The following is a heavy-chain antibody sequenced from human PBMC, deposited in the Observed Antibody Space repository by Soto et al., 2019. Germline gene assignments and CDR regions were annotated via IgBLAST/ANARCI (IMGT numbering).Heavy chain of an antibody. CDR3: AREPAYYSYSSGYSVPFGY. D-gene: IGHD3-22*01. CDR2: ISYDGSNK. J-gene: IGHJ4*02. Sequence: QVQLVESGGGVVQPGRSLRLSCAASGFTFSNYAMHWVRQAPGKGLEWVAVISYDGSNKYYADSVKGRFTISRDNSKNTLFLQMNSLRAEDTAVYYCAREPAYYSYSSGYSVPFGYWGQGTLVTVSS. CDR1: GFTFSNYA. V-gene: IGHV3-30-3*01.